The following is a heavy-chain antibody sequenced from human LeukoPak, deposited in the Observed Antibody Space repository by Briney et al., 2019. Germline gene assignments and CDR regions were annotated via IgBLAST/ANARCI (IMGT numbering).Heavy chain of an antibody. Sequence: SVNVSCKASGYIFNNFVVAWVGQAAGQGLEGMGWINAYNGKTRYAENFQGRVTLTTDTSTSTAYMELRNLRSDDTALYYCARDQGVYYDSTGYVFDNWGQGTLVTVSS. CDR3: ARDQGVYYDSTGYVFDN. J-gene: IGHJ4*02. D-gene: IGHD3-22*01. V-gene: IGHV1-18*01. CDR1: GYIFNNFV. CDR2: INAYNGKT.